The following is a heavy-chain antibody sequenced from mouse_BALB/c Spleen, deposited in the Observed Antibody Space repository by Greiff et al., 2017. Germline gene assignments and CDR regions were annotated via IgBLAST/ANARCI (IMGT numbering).Heavy chain of an antibody. D-gene: IGHD2-2*01. CDR2: IWSGGST. CDR1: GFSLTSYG. J-gene: IGHJ4*01. V-gene: IGHV2-2*02. Sequence: VHLVESGPGLVQPSQSLSITCTVSGFSLTSYGVHWVRQSPGKGLEWLGVIWSGGSTDYNAAFISRLSISKDNSKSQVFFKMNSLQANDTAIYYCARNPGYDDAMDYWGQGTSVTVSS. CDR3: ARNPGYDDAMDY.